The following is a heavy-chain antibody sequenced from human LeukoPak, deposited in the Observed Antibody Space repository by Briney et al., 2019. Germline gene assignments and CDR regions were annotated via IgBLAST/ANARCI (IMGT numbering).Heavy chain of an antibody. CDR3: ARIPIEYSSSYYFDY. J-gene: IGHJ4*02. CDR1: GGSISSYY. Sequence: PSETLSLTCTVSGGSISSYYWSWIRQPPGKGLEWIGYIYYSGSTNYNPSLKSRVTISVDTSKNQFSQKLSSVTAADTAVYYCARIPIEYSSSYYFDYWGQGTLVTVSS. CDR2: IYYSGST. D-gene: IGHD6-6*01. V-gene: IGHV4-59*01.